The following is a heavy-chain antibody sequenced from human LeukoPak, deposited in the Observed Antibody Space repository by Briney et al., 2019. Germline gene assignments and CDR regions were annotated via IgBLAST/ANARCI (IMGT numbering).Heavy chain of an antibody. CDR2: ISYHGTNK. V-gene: IGHV3-30-3*01. CDR3: ARGPTGGYRHFDF. D-gene: IGHD2-8*02. CDR1: GFTFTSYA. Sequence: PGGSLRLSCAASGFTFTSYAMHWVRQAPGKGLEWVALISYHGTNKYYADSVKGRFTISSDNSKNTLYLQMNSLRTEDTAVYYCARGPTGGYRHFDFWGQGTLVTVSS. J-gene: IGHJ4*02.